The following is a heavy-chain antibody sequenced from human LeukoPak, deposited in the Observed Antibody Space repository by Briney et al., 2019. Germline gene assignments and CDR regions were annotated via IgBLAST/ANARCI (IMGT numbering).Heavy chain of an antibody. CDR2: ISYDGTTR. CDR3: AKGGCSSTTCYLANP. Sequence: PGRSLRLSCAASGLTFSSYGMHWVRQAPGKGLEWVAVISYDGTTRNYADSVKGRFTISRDNSKNTLYLQMNSLTAEDTALYYCAKGGCSSTTCYLANPWGQGTLVTVSS. V-gene: IGHV3-30*18. CDR1: GLTFSSYG. J-gene: IGHJ5*02. D-gene: IGHD2-2*01.